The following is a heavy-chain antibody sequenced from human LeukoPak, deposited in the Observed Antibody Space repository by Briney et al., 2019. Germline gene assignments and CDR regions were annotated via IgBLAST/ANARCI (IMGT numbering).Heavy chain of an antibody. V-gene: IGHV4-59*01. Sequence: SETLSLTCTVSGGXISSYYCSWIRQPPGKGLEWIGYIYYSGSTNYNPSLKSRVTISVDTSKNQFSLKLSSVTAADTAVYYCARQKTTANHYYFDYWGQGTLVTVSS. D-gene: IGHD4-17*01. CDR3: ARQKTTANHYYFDY. CDR1: GGXISSYY. CDR2: IYYSGST. J-gene: IGHJ4*02.